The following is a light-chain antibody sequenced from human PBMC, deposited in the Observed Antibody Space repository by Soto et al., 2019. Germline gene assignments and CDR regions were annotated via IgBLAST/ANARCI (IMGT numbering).Light chain of an antibody. J-gene: IGLJ2*01. CDR3: STYAGINYLV. CDR1: SSDVGGYNY. V-gene: IGLV2-8*01. Sequence: QSALTQPPSASGSPGQSVTISCTGTSSDVGGYNYDSWYQQHPGKAPKLMIYEVSKRPSGVPDRFSGSKSGNTASLTVSGLQAEDEADSYCSTYAGINYLVFGGGTKLTVL. CDR2: EVS.